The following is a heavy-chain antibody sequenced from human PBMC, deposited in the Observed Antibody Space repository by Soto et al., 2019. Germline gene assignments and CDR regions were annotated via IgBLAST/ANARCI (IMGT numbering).Heavy chain of an antibody. J-gene: IGHJ6*02. CDR2: INHSGST. CDR1: GGSFSGYY. D-gene: IGHD6-19*01. V-gene: IGHV4-34*01. Sequence: SETLSLTCAVYGGSFSGYYWSWIRQPPGKGLEWIGEINHSGSTNYNPSLKSRVTISVDTSKNQFSLKLSSVTAADTAVYYCARGLDRSSGWNYYYYYYGMDVWGQGTTVTVSS. CDR3: ARGLDRSSGWNYYYYYYGMDV.